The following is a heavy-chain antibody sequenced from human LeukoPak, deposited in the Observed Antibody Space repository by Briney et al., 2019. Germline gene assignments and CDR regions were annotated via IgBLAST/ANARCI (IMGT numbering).Heavy chain of an antibody. CDR1: GFTFSDYY. D-gene: IGHD3-3*01. CDR3: ARLNWNYADY. Sequence: GGSLRLSCAVSGFTFSDYYMSWIRQAPGKGLEWVSYISSGGSTISHADSVKGRFTISRDNGKNSLYLQMNSLRGEDTAVYYCARLNWNYADYWGQGTLVTVSS. V-gene: IGHV3-11*04. CDR2: ISSGGSTI. J-gene: IGHJ4*02.